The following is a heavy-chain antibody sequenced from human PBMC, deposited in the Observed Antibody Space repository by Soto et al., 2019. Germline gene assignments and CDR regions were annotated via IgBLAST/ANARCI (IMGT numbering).Heavy chain of an antibody. D-gene: IGHD5-12*01. CDR3: VKDQGGYSGYVFDY. CDR2: ISSNGGST. CDR1: GFTFSSYA. V-gene: IGHV3-64D*06. J-gene: IGHJ4*02. Sequence: PGGSLRLSCAASGFTFSSYAMSWVRQAPGKGLEWVSSISSNGGSTYYADSVKGRFTISRDNSKNTLYLQMSSLRAEDTAVYYCVKDQGGYSGYVFDYWGQGTLVTVSS.